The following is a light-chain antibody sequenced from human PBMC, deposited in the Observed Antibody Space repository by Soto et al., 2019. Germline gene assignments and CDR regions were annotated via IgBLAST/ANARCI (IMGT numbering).Light chain of an antibody. J-gene: IGKJ5*01. V-gene: IGKV3-11*01. CDR2: DAF. Sequence: PGERATLSCRASLSVSVYLDWYQQKPGQAPRLVIYDAFNRATVIPARFSGSGSVTDFTLTISSLEPEDFAVYYCQQRQYWPPITFGQGTRLEIK. CDR1: LSVSVY. CDR3: QQRQYWPPIT.